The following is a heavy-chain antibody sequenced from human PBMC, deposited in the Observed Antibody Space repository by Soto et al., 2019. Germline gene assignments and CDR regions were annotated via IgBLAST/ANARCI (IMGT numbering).Heavy chain of an antibody. Sequence: SETLSLTCTVSGGSISSGDYYWSWIRQPPGKGLEWIGYIYYSGSTYYNPSLKSRVTISVDTSKNQFSLKLSSVTAADTAVYYCARGLDYYDSSGDYYGMDVWGQGTTVTVSS. J-gene: IGHJ6*02. CDR2: IYYSGST. D-gene: IGHD3-22*01. CDR1: GGSISSGDYY. CDR3: ARGLDYYDSSGDYYGMDV. V-gene: IGHV4-30-4*01.